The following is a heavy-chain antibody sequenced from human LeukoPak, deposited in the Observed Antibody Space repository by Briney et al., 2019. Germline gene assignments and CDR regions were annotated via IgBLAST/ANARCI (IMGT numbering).Heavy chain of an antibody. J-gene: IGHJ3*02. V-gene: IGHV3-33*08. CDR1: GLTFSSHG. CDR3: ARDRDDAFDI. Sequence: GGSLRLSCAASGLTFSSHGMHWVRQAPGKGLEWVAVIWYDGSKKYYADSVKGRFTISRDNSKNTLYLQMNSLRAEDTAVYYCARDRDDAFDIWGQGTMVTVSS. D-gene: IGHD3-10*01. CDR2: IWYDGSKK.